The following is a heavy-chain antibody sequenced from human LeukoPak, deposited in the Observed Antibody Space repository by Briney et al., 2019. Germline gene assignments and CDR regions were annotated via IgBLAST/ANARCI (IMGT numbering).Heavy chain of an antibody. CDR1: GGSITDYY. D-gene: IGHD1-26*01. V-gene: IGHV4-4*07. Sequence: SETLSLTCTVSGGSITDYYWSWIRQPAGKGLEWIGHIYKSGSTYSTPSLSPPFTMSISPSNRHFSLNLRSVPAADPAVYYCARDDRVSGTFLRCFDPWGQGTLVTVSS. CDR2: IYKSGST. CDR3: ARDDRVSGTFLRCFDP. J-gene: IGHJ5*02.